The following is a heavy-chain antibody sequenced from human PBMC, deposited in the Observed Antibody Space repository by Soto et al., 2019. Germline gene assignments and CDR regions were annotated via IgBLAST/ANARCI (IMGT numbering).Heavy chain of an antibody. CDR3: TTDPGTTVTNPYFAIDV. D-gene: IGHD4-17*01. J-gene: IGHJ6*02. CDR2: IYSDGGTT. Sequence: GGSLSLSCVVSGLPGSTNYMSRVRKAPGKGLEWVSFIYSDGGTTDYAAPVKGRFTISRDDSKNTLYLEMNSLTTEDTALYYCTTDPGTTVTNPYFAIDVWGQGTTVTVSS. V-gene: IGHV3-15*07. CDR1: GLPGSTNY.